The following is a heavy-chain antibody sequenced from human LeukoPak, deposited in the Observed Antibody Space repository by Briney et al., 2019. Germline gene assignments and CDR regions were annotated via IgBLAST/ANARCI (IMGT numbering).Heavy chain of an antibody. Sequence: GGSLRLSCAASGFTFGSYAMSWVRQAPGKGLEWVAAISGSGGSTYYADSVKGRFNISRDNSKNTLYLQVNSLRAEDTAVYYCAKLGYDFWSGYYVDYWGQGTLVTVSS. CDR3: AKLGYDFWSGYYVDY. CDR1: GFTFGSYA. J-gene: IGHJ4*02. D-gene: IGHD3-3*01. V-gene: IGHV3-23*01. CDR2: ISGSGGST.